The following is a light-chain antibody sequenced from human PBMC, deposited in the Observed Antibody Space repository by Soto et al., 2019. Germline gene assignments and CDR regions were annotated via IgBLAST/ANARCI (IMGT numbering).Light chain of an antibody. CDR1: QSISSW. Sequence: DIQMTQSPSSLSASVGDRVTITCRASQSISSWLAWYQQKPGKAPKXLIYKASSLESGVPSRFSGSGSGTEFTLTISSLQPDDFATYYCQQYNSYSRTFGQGTKVDIK. CDR3: QQYNSYSRT. V-gene: IGKV1-5*03. CDR2: KAS. J-gene: IGKJ1*01.